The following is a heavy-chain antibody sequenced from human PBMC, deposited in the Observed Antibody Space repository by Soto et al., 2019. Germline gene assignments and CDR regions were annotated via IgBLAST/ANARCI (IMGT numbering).Heavy chain of an antibody. D-gene: IGHD3-9*01. V-gene: IGHV1-2*02. CDR3: ARGPRRRYFYWLSAGFYYYGMDV. J-gene: IGHJ6*02. CDR1: GYTFTGYY. CDR2: INPNSGGT. Sequence: QVQLVQSGAEVKKPGASVKVSCKASGYTFTGYYMHWVRQAPGQGLEWMGWINPNSGGTNYAQKLQGRVTMTRDTSIRTGYMELSRLRSDDTAVYYCARGPRRRYFYWLSAGFYYYGMDVWGQGTPVTVSS.